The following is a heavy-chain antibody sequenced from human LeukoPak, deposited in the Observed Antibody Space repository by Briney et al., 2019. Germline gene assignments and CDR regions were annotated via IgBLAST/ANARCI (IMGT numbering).Heavy chain of an antibody. D-gene: IGHD2-15*01. Sequence: SQTLSLTCAVSGGSISSGGYSWSWIRQPPGKGLEWIGYIYHSGSTYYNPSLKSRVTISVDRSKNQFSLKLSSVTAADTAVYYCARGPVGFDPWGQGTLVTVSS. CDR2: IYHSGST. CDR1: GGSISSGGYS. CDR3: ARGPVGFDP. J-gene: IGHJ5*02. V-gene: IGHV4-30-2*01.